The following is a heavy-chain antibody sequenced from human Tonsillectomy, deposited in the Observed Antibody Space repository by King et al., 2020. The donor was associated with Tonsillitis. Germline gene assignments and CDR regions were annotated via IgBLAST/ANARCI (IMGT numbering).Heavy chain of an antibody. CDR3: ARDREWLSLPGWYFDL. J-gene: IGHJ2*01. Sequence: VQLVESGGGLVQPGGSLRLSCAASGFTFSDYWMSWVRQAPGKGLEWVANIKQDGSEKYYVDSVKGRFTISRDNAKNSLYLQMNSLRAEDTAVYYCARDREWLSLPGWYFDLWGRGTLVTVSS. D-gene: IGHD3-22*01. V-gene: IGHV3-7*01. CDR2: IKQDGSEK. CDR1: GFTFSDYW.